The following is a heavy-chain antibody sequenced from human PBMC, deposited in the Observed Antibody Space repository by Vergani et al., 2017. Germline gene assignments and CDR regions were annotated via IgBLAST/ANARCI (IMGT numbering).Heavy chain of an antibody. CDR1: GFTFNQYG. CDR2: TWYDGNNK. CDR3: AIDLRLLYNRFDP. J-gene: IGHJ5*02. Sequence: QVQLVESGGGVVQPGRSLRLSCAASGFTFNQYGMNWVRQAPGKVLEWVAVTWYDGNNKQYADSVKGRFTISRDNSKSTMYLQMNSLRDEDTGVYYCAIDLRLLYNRFDPWGQGTLVTVSS. V-gene: IGHV3-33*01. D-gene: IGHD1-14*01.